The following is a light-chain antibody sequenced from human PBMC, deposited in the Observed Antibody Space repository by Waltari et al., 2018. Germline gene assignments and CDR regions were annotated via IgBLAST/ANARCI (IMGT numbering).Light chain of an antibody. CDR3: QHYDKWLRYS. V-gene: IGKV3-15*01. Sequence: TQPPSASGSLGQSVTISCRASQSISTNLAWFQEKPGQAPRLLIYGASTRATGVPARFSGSGSGTYFTLVISSLRSEDFAVYYCQHYDKWLRYSFGQGTKVEIK. CDR1: QSISTN. CDR2: GAS. J-gene: IGKJ2*01.